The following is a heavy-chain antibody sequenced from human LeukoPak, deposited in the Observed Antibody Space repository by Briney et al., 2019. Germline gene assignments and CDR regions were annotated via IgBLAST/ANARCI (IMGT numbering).Heavy chain of an antibody. CDR1: GGTFSSYA. Sequence: SVKVSCKASGGTFSSYAISWVRQAPGQGLEWMGRIIPIFGTANYAQKFQGRVTITTDESTSTAYMELSSLRSEDTAVYDCATEHIASLRTFDYWGQGNLVTVSS. CDR3: ATEHIASLRTFDY. V-gene: IGHV1-69*05. D-gene: IGHD4-17*01. CDR2: IIPIFGTA. J-gene: IGHJ4*02.